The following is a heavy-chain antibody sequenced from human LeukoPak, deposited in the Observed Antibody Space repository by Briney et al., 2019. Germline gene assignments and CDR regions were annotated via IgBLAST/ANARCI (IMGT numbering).Heavy chain of an antibody. J-gene: IGHJ4*02. CDR1: GXAVTANY. V-gene: IGHV3-30*18. CDR3: ANLPL. Sequence: GGSLRLSCAASGXAVTANYMNWVRQAPGKGLEWVAVISYDGSNKYYADSVKGRFTISRDNSKNTLYLQMNSLRPEDAAVYYCANLPLWGQGTLVTVSS. CDR2: ISYDGSNK.